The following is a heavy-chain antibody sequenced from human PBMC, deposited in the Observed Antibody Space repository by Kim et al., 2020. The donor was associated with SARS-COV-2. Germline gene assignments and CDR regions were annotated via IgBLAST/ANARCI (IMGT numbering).Heavy chain of an antibody. J-gene: IGHJ3*02. Sequence: SETLSLTCAVSGGSISSSNWWSWVRQPPGKGLEWIGEIYHSGSTNYNPSLKSRVTISVDKSKNQFSLKLSSVTAADTAVYYCARGGPNRYFDWLPNVKLEQRPHDAFDIWGQGTMVTVSS. D-gene: IGHD3-9*01. CDR2: IYHSGST. V-gene: IGHV4-4*02. CDR3: ARGGPNRYFDWLPNVKLEQRPHDAFDI. CDR1: GGSISSSNW.